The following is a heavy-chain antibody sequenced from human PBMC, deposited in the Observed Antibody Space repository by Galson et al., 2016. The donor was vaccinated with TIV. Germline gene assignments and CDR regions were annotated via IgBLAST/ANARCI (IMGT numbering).Heavy chain of an antibody. D-gene: IGHD2-2*01. CDR1: GGVFNNFA. J-gene: IGHJ6*02. V-gene: IGHV1-69*13. CDR2: VIPLSGT. Sequence: SVKVSCKASGGVFNNFAIIWVRQAPGQGLEWMGGVIPLSGTNYARKFRDRLTITVDESTKTTYMDLTNLRSDDTAEYYCSRGGHYALDVWGQGTTVIVSS. CDR3: SRGGHYALDV.